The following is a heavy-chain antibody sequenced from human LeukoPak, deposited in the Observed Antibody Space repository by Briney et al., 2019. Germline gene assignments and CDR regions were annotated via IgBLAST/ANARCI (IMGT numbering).Heavy chain of an antibody. J-gene: IGHJ4*02. CDR3: ASNTGTVFDY. Sequence: SETLSLTCAVYGGSFSGYYWSWIRQPPGKGLEWIGEINHSGSTNYNPSLKSRVTISLEMSKQQFSLNLTSVTAADTAVYYCASNTGTVFDYWGQGALVTVSS. CDR2: INHSGST. D-gene: IGHD7-27*01. V-gene: IGHV4-34*01. CDR1: GGSFSGYY.